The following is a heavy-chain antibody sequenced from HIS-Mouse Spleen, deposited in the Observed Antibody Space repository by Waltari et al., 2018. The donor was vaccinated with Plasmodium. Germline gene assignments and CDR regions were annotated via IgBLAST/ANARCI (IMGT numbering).Heavy chain of an antibody. CDR2: INPNSGGK. V-gene: IGHV1-2*02. J-gene: IGHJ4*02. CDR1: GYTFTGYS. Sequence: QVQLVQSGAEVKKPGASVKVSCKASGYTFTGYSMHWVRQAPGQGLEWMGGINPNSGGKNNAQKFQGRVTMTRDTAISTAYMELSRLRSDDTAVYYCARDLAAAGHFDYWGQGTLVTVSS. D-gene: IGHD6-13*01. CDR3: ARDLAAAGHFDY.